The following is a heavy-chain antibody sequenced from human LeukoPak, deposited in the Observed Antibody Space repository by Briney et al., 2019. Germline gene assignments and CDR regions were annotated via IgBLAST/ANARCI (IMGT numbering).Heavy chain of an antibody. CDR1: GYTLTSNY. V-gene: IGHV1-46*01. CDR2: INPSGGST. CDR3: AEDFLYGMDV. J-gene: IGHJ6*02. Sequence: ASVKVSCKAFGYTLTSNYMRWVRQAPGQGLEWMGTINPSGGSTSYAQKFQGRVTMTRDTSTSTVYMELSSLRSEDTAVYYCAEDFLYGMDVWGQGTTVTVSS.